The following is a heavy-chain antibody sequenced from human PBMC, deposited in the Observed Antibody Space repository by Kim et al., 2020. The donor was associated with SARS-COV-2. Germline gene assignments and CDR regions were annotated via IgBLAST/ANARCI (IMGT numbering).Heavy chain of an antibody. V-gene: IGHV3-23*01. Sequence: GGSLRLSCVASGFTFNNYAMNWVRQAPGRGLEWVSVIGGFGGNIYYADSVKGRFTISRDNSKNTLYLQMSSLSAEDSAVYHCAKGHTGYNAGGGGLFDNWGQGTLVTVSS. D-gene: IGHD1-20*01. CDR1: GFTFNNYA. CDR2: IGGFGGNI. J-gene: IGHJ4*02. CDR3: AKGHTGYNAGGGGLFDN.